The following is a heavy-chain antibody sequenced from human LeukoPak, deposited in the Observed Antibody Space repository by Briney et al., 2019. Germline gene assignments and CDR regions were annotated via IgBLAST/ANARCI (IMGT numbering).Heavy chain of an antibody. J-gene: IGHJ3*02. CDR2: IKQDGSEK. Sequence: HPGGSLRLSCAAPVLTFRSYWLSWVRQTPGKGLEWVANIKQDGSEKYYVDSVKGRFTISRDNAKNSLYLQMNSLRAEDTAVYYCASHHVLRYGFDTFDIWGQGTMVTVSS. CDR1: VLTFRSYW. V-gene: IGHV3-7*02. CDR3: ASHHVLRYGFDTFDI. D-gene: IGHD3-9*01.